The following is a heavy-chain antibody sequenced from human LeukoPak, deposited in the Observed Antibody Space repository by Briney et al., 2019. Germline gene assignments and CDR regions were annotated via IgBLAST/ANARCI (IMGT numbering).Heavy chain of an antibody. CDR1: GFTFSDYY. CDR3: ANSQSSVAGILCC. D-gene: IGHD6-19*01. V-gene: IGHV3-11*04. Sequence: GGSLSLSCAVSGFTFSDYYVTWVRHAAGEGLEWGGYIRGKGNDKYYEDSVKGRFTISRDNAKNSLYLQKHSLRVEDTAVYYCANSQSSVAGILCCWGQGTLVTVSS. J-gene: IGHJ4*02. CDR2: IRGKGNDK.